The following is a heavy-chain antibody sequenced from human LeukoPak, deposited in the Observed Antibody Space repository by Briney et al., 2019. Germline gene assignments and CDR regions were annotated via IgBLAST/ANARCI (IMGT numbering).Heavy chain of an antibody. CDR3: AKDDKGSYYLD. J-gene: IGHJ4*02. CDR2: ISGSGGST. V-gene: IGHV3-23*01. CDR1: GFTFSSYA. Sequence: GGSLRLSCAASGFTFSSYAMSWARQAPGKGLEWVSAISGSGGSTYYADSVKGRFTISRDNSKNTLYLQMNSLRAEDTAVYYCAKDDKGSYYLDWGQGTLVTVSS. D-gene: IGHD1-26*01.